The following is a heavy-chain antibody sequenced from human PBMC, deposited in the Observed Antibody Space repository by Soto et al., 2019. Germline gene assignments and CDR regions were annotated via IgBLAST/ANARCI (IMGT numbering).Heavy chain of an antibody. CDR2: ISSSSSYI. V-gene: IGHV3-21*01. Sequence: EVQLVESGGGLVKPGGSLRLSCAASGFTFSSYSMNWVRQAPGKGLEWVSSISSSSSYIYYADSVKGRFTISRDNAKNSLYLQMNSLRAEDTAVHYCARGRYSSGYHFDPWGQGTLVTVSS. CDR3: ARGRYSSGYHFDP. J-gene: IGHJ5*02. CDR1: GFTFSSYS. D-gene: IGHD6-19*01.